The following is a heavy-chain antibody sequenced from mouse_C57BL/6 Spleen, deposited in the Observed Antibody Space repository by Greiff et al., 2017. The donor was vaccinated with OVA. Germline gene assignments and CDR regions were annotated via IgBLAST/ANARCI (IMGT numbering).Heavy chain of an antibody. Sequence: EVKLMESGGGLVKPGGSLKLSCAASGFTFSSYAMSWVRQTPEKRLEWVATISDGGSYTYYPDNVKGRFTISRDKTKNKQDQKMSHLKTEDTARYYYARGDDGTPTWFAYWGQGTLVTVSA. CDR1: GFTFSSYA. J-gene: IGHJ3*01. CDR2: ISDGGSYT. D-gene: IGHD2-3*01. V-gene: IGHV5-4*03. CDR3: ARGDDGTPTWFAY.